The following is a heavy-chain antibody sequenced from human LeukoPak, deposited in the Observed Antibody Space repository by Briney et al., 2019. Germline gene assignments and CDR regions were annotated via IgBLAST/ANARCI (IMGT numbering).Heavy chain of an antibody. CDR2: ISSSSTI. V-gene: IGHV3-48*02. Sequence: GGSLRLSCAASGFTFSSYSMNWVRQAPGKGLEWVSYISSSSTIYYADSVKGRFTISRDTAKNSLYLQMNSLRDEDTAVYYCARDTFSVAEQDDAFDIWGQGTVVTVSS. J-gene: IGHJ3*02. CDR3: ARDTFSVAEQDDAFDI. CDR1: GFTFSSYS. D-gene: IGHD6-19*01.